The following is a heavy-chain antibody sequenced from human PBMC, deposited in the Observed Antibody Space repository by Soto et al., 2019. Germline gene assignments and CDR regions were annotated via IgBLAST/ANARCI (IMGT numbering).Heavy chain of an antibody. D-gene: IGHD3-22*01. V-gene: IGHV2-5*02. CDR1: GFTLSTTGVG. CDR2: IYWDDDK. Sequence: QITLKESGPTLVKPTQTLTLTCTFSGFTLSTTGVGLAGIRQPPGKALEWLALIYWDDDKRYSPSLKSRLTITKDTSKNQVVLTMTNMDPVDTATYFCGHRRSYYDPSGLVPCGQGILVTVSS. CDR3: GHRRSYYDPSGLVP. J-gene: IGHJ5*02.